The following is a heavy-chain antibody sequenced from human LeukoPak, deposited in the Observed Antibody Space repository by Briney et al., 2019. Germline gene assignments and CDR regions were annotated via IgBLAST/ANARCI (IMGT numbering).Heavy chain of an antibody. V-gene: IGHV3-7*01. CDR2: IDPDGSHQ. D-gene: IGHD2-15*01. J-gene: IGHJ4*02. Sequence: PGGSLRLSCAASGFTFSSYWMHWVRHAPGKGLEWVANIDPDGSHQYYVDSVKGRFTISKDNAKNSLYLQMNSLRAEDTAVYYCARDSGRREDYWGQGALVTVSS. CDR1: GFTFSSYW. CDR3: ARDSGRREDY.